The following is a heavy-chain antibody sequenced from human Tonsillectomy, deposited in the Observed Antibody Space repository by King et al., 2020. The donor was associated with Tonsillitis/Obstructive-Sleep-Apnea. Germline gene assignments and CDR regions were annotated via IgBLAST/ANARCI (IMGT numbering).Heavy chain of an antibody. CDR2: IIPIFGTA. CDR3: ADPPRYCSSTSCYAFDI. CDR1: GGTFSSYA. V-gene: IGHV1-69*01. D-gene: IGHD2-2*01. J-gene: IGHJ3*02. Sequence: VQLVESGAEVKKPGSSVKVSCKASGGTFSSYAISWVRQAPGQGLEWMGGIIPIFGTANYAQKFQGRVTITADESTSTAYMELSSLRSEDTAVYYCADPPRYCSSTSCYAFDIWGQGTMVTVSS.